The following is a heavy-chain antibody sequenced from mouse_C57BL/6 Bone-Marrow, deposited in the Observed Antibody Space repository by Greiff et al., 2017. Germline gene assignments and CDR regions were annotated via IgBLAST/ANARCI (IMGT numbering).Heavy chain of an antibody. Sequence: QVQLQQPGAELVMPGASVKLSCKASGYTFTSYWMHWVKQRPGQGLEWIGEIDPSDSYTNYNQKFKGKSTLPVDKSSSTAYMQLSILTSEDSAVYYCARGDCSSYEAMDYWGQGTSVTVSS. J-gene: IGHJ4*01. CDR2: IDPSDSYT. D-gene: IGHD1-1*01. CDR1: GYTFTSYW. CDR3: ARGDCSSYEAMDY. V-gene: IGHV1-69*01.